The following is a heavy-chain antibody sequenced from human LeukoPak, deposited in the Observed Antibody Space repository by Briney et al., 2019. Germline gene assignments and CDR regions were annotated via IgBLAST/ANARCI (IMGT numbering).Heavy chain of an antibody. Sequence: SETLSLTCTVSGGSISSSTYYWGWIRQPPGTGLEWIGIISYSGSTHYNPSLKSRVTISVDTSKNQFSLKLSSVTAVDTAVYYCARGPYCSGGSCYRGYYFDYWGQGTLVTVSS. J-gene: IGHJ4*02. CDR2: ISYSGST. CDR3: ARGPYCSGGSCYRGYYFDY. CDR1: GGSISSSTYY. V-gene: IGHV4-39*01. D-gene: IGHD2-15*01.